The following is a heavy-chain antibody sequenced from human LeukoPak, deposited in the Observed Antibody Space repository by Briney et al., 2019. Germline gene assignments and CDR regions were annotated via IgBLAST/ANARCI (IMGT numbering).Heavy chain of an antibody. D-gene: IGHD3-10*01. J-gene: IGHJ3*02. V-gene: IGHV3-21*01. Sequence: GGSLRLSCAASGYTFSSYSMNWVRQAPGKGLEWVSSISSSSSYIYYADSMKGRFTISRDNAKNSLYLQMNSLRAEDTAVYYCARSKLGMDAFDIWGQGTMVTVSS. CDR2: ISSSSSYI. CDR3: ARSKLGMDAFDI. CDR1: GYTFSSYS.